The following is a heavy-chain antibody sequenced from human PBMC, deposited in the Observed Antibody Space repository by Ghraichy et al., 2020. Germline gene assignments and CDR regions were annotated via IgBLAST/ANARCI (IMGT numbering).Heavy chain of an antibody. V-gene: IGHV4-4*07. CDR3: AREGSSGWHRPFDY. D-gene: IGHD6-19*01. Sequence: SETLSLTCTVSGGSISSYYWSWIRQPAGKGLEWIGRIYTSGSTNYNPSLKSRVTMSVDTSKNQFSLKLSSVTAADTAVYYCAREGSSGWHRPFDYWGQGTLVTVSS. CDR2: IYTSGST. J-gene: IGHJ4*02. CDR1: GGSISSYY.